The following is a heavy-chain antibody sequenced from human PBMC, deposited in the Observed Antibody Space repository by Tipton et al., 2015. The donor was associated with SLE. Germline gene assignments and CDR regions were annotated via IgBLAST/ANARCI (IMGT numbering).Heavy chain of an antibody. J-gene: IGHJ4*02. Sequence: SLRLSCAASGFTFSSYWMSWVRQAPGKGLEWVANIKQDGSEKYYVDSVKGRFTISRDNAKNSLYLQMNSLRAEDTAVYYCAGGGSSWYYFDYWGQGTLVTVSS. CDR1: GFTFSSYW. CDR3: AGGGSSWYYFDY. V-gene: IGHV3-7*04. D-gene: IGHD6-13*01. CDR2: IKQDGSEK.